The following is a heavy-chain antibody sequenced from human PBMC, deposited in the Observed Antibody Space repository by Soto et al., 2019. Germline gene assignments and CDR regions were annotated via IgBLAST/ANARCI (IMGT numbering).Heavy chain of an antibody. CDR3: ARVPGHKNSRGDF. CDR1: GYTFTHYF. D-gene: IGHD1-7*01. V-gene: IGHV1-2*02. Sequence: QVRLMQSGPEVRRPGASVTVSCKASGYTFTHYFIHWVRRAPGQGLEWMGYINPKSGDTHYSQTFRGRVSMTRDTSTDTANMGLSSLKSDDKAVYFCARVPGHKNSRGDFWGQGTPITGSS. J-gene: IGHJ4*02. CDR2: INPKSGDT.